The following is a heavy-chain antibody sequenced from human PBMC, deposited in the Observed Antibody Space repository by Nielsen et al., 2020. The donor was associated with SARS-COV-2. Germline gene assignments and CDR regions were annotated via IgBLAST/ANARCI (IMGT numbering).Heavy chain of an antibody. CDR2: ISPSNGNT. D-gene: IGHD3-9*01. J-gene: IGHJ4*02. CDR1: GYTFSSFD. Sequence: ASVKVSCKASGYTFSSFDINWVRQATGQGLEWMGRISPSNGNTKYAQRFQGRVTMTTDTSTSTAYMELRSLRSEDTAVYYCARDVNLTGYYSYWGQGTLVTVSS. CDR3: ARDVNLTGYYSY. V-gene: IGHV1-18*01.